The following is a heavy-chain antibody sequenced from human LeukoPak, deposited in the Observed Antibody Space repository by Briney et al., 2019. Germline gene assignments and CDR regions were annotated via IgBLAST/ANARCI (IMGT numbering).Heavy chain of an antibody. Sequence: GRSLRLSCAASRFTFSSYVMHWVRQAPGKGLEWVAIISYDGSNEYYADSVKGRFTISRDNSKNTLYLQMNSLRAADTAVYYCARDKGTSYPSSFDYWGQGTLVTVSS. CDR3: ARDKGTSYPSSFDY. CDR2: ISYDGSNE. J-gene: IGHJ4*02. CDR1: RFTFSSYV. D-gene: IGHD6-6*01. V-gene: IGHV3-30*04.